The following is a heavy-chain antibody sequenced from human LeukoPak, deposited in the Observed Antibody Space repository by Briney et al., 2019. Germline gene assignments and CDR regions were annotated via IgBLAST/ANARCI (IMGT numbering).Heavy chain of an antibody. J-gene: IGHJ4*02. CDR2: FYQSGST. CDR1: GYSISSGYY. CDR3: AGLYGDLYYFDY. V-gene: IGHV4-38-2*02. D-gene: IGHD4-17*01. Sequence: SETLSLTCTVSGYSISSGYYWGWIRQSPETGLEWIGSFYQSGSTYYNPSLKSRVTISVDTSKNHFSLKLSSVTAADTAIYYCAGLYGDLYYFDYWGQGTLVTVSS.